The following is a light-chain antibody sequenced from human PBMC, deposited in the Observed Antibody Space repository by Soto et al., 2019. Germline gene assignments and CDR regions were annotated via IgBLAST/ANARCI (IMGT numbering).Light chain of an antibody. V-gene: IGLV1-40*01. CDR1: SSNIGAGYD. J-gene: IGLJ2*01. Sequence: QSVLTQPPSVSGAPGQRVAITCTGTSSNIGAGYDVHWYQQLPGTAPKLLFFGNNNRPSGVPDRFSGSKSASSASLAITGLQADDEADYYCQSWDTGLTVVFGGGNKVTVL. CDR2: GNN. CDR3: QSWDTGLTVV.